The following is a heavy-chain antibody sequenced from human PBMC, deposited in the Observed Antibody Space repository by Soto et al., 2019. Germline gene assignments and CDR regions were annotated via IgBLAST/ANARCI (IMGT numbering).Heavy chain of an antibody. Sequence: DVQLVESGGGLVQPGGSLRLSCAASGFTFRNYWMNWVRQAPGKGLEWVANIREDGSDKYYVESVEGRFTISRDNARNSLHLQMDSLRADDTAVYYCARGFCYSNYCYIDPWGQGTQVTVSS. CDR2: IREDGSDK. CDR3: ARGFCYSNYCYIDP. V-gene: IGHV3-7*01. D-gene: IGHD4-4*01. CDR1: GFTFRNYW. J-gene: IGHJ5*02.